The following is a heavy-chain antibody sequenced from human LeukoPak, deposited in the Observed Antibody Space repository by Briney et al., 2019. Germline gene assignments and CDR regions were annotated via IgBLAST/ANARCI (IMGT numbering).Heavy chain of an antibody. J-gene: IGHJ3*02. CDR3: ARCVVVPAAMGQSFDI. Sequence: VKPGGSLRLSCAASGFTFSDYYMSWIRQAPGKGLEWVSYISSSGSTIYYADSVKGRFSMSRGTAKNPLYLQMNSLRAEDTAVYYCARCVVVPAAMGQSFDIWGQGTMVTVSS. CDR2: ISSSGSTI. D-gene: IGHD2-2*01. CDR1: GFTFSDYY. V-gene: IGHV3-11*04.